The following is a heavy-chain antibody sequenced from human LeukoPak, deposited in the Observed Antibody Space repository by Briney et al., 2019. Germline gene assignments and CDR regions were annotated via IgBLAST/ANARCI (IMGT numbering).Heavy chain of an antibody. CDR3: ARVRSGSLDY. J-gene: IGHJ4*02. Sequence: SGGSLRLSCAASGFTFSSYAMSWVRQAPGKGLEWVSAISGSGGSTYYADSVKGRFTISRDNAKNSLYLQMDSLRAEDTAVYYCARVRSGSLDYWGQGTLVTVSS. D-gene: IGHD1-26*01. CDR2: ISGSGGST. CDR1: GFTFSSYA. V-gene: IGHV3-23*01.